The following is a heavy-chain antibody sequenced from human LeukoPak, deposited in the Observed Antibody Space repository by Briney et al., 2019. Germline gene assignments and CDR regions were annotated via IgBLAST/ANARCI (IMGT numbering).Heavy chain of an antibody. D-gene: IGHD6-6*01. CDR3: ARVGGSIAAPYYYYYMDV. CDR1: GFTFSSYW. V-gene: IGHV3-74*01. Sequence: GGSLRLSCAASGFTFSSYWMHWVRQAPGKGLVWVSRINSDGSSTSYADSVKGRFTISRDNAKNSLYLQMNSLRAEDTALYYCARVGGSIAAPYYYYYMDVWGKGTTVTVSS. CDR2: INSDGSST. J-gene: IGHJ6*03.